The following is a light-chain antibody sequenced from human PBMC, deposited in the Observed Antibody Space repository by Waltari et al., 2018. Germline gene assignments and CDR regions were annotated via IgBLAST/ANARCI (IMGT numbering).Light chain of an antibody. J-gene: IGKJ4*01. CDR2: LGS. CDR1: QSLLHSNGYNY. V-gene: IGKV2-28*01. Sequence: DIVMTQSPLSLPVTPGEPAPIPCRSSQSLLHSNGYNYLDWYLQKPGQSPQLLIYLGSNRASGVPDRFSGSASGTVFTLKISRVEAEDVGVYYCMQALQTPLTFGEGTKVETK. CDR3: MQALQTPLT.